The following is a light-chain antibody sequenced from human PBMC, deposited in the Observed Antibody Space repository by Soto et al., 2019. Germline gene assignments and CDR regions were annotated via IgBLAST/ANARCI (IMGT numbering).Light chain of an antibody. CDR3: QQYSNWPLT. V-gene: IGKV3-15*01. Sequence: EIVMTQSPATLSVSPGEGATLSCRASQSVSSNLAWYQQKPGQAPRLLIFGASTRATGIPASFSGSGSGAEFSLTISALQSEDFAIYYCQQYSNWPLTFGGGTKVGIK. CDR2: GAS. J-gene: IGKJ4*01. CDR1: QSVSSN.